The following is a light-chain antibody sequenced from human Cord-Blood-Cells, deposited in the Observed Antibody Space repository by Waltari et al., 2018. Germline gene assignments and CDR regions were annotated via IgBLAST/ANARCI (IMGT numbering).Light chain of an antibody. J-gene: IGLJ3*02. CDR1: SSDVGGYNY. Sequence: QSALTQPASVSGSPGQSITISCTGTSSDVGGYNYVSWYQQHPGKAHKLMIYDVRNRPSGVSNRFAGSKYGNTASMTISGLQAEDEADYYCSSYTGSSALVCGGCTKRTV. CDR2: DVR. CDR3: SSYTGSSALV. V-gene: IGLV2-14*01.